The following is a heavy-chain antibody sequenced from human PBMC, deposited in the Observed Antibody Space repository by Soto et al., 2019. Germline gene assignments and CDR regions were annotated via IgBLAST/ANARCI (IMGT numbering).Heavy chain of an antibody. V-gene: IGHV3-23*01. CDR2: ISGSGGST. Sequence: PGGSMRLSCAASGFTFRSYAMSWVRQAPGKGLEWVSAISGSGGSTYYADSVKGRFTISRDNSKNTLYLQMNSLRAEDMAVYYCAKSRPEYPGYFEYWGQGTLVTVSS. CDR3: AKSRPEYPGYFEY. D-gene: IGHD1-1*01. J-gene: IGHJ4*02. CDR1: GFTFRSYA.